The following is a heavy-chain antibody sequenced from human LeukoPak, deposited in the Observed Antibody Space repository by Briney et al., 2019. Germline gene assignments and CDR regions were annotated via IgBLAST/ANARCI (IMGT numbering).Heavy chain of an antibody. CDR2: IGIDSGNT. CDR1: GFPFIEYS. CDR3: ARDHNYAFDN. J-gene: IGHJ4*02. Sequence: GGSLRLSCTASGFPFIEYSMNWVRQAPGKGLEWISYIGIDSGNTKYADSVRGRFTISTDKAKNSLYLQMNSLRVEDTAVYYCARDHNYAFDNRGQGTLVSVAS. D-gene: IGHD1-1*01. V-gene: IGHV3-48*01.